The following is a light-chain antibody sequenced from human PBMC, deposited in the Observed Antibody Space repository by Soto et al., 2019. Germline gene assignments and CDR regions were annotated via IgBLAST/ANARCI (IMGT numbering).Light chain of an antibody. CDR3: QQSFSTPYT. Sequence: DIQMTQSPSSLSASAGDRVTITCRTSQSINSYLNWYQQKPGKLPKLLIYAASSLQSGVPFRFSGSGSGTDFTLTISSLQPEDFATYYCQQSFSTPYTFGQGTKLEIK. CDR2: AAS. J-gene: IGKJ2*01. CDR1: QSINSY. V-gene: IGKV1-39*01.